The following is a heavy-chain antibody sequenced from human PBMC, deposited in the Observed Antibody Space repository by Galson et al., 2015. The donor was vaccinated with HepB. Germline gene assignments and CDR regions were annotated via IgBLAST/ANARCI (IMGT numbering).Heavy chain of an antibody. CDR1: GGSISSGGSISSGYDY. CDR3: ARDRSYMIFGVVTYYYYYMDV. D-gene: IGHD3/OR15-3a*01. V-gene: IGHV4-61*02. J-gene: IGHJ6*03. Sequence: TLSLTCTVSGGSISSGGSISSGYDYWSWIRQPAGKGLEWMGRISSTGRTEYNSSLQSRLSMSVDTSKNQFSLTLTSVTAADTAVYYCARDRSYMIFGVVTYYYYYMDVWGKGTTVTVSS. CDR2: ISSTGRT.